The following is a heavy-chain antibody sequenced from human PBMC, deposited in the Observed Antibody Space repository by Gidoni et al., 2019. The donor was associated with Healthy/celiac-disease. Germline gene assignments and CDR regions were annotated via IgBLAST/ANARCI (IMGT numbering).Heavy chain of an antibody. V-gene: IGHV3-21*01. Sequence: EVQLVESGGGLVKPGGSLRLSCAASGFTFSSYSMNWVRQAPGKGLEWVSSISSSSSYIYYADSVKGRFTISRDNAKNSLYLQMNSLRAEDTAVYYCARDGRIAVAGSVDYYYGMDVWGQGTTVTVSS. D-gene: IGHD6-19*01. CDR2: ISSSSSYI. J-gene: IGHJ6*02. CDR3: ARDGRIAVAGSVDYYYGMDV. CDR1: GFTFSSYS.